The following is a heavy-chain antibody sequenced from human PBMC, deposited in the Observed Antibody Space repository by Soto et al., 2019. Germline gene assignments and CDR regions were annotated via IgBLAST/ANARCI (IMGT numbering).Heavy chain of an antibody. D-gene: IGHD4-17*01. CDR1: GGSISSGNYY. J-gene: IGHJ4*02. CDR3: ATMGTPVTGLYYFDY. CDR2: ISYSGTT. Sequence: QVQLQESGPGLVKPSQTLSLTCTVSGGSISSGNYYWSWIRQPPGKGLEWIGFISYSGTTHYSASLRTRVSISVDTSKNHFSLDLSSVTAADPAVYYCATMGTPVTGLYYFDYWGQGTLVTVSS. V-gene: IGHV4-30-4*01.